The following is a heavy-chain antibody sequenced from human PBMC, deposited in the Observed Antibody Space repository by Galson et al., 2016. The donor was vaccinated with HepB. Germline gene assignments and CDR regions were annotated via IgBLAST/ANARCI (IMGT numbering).Heavy chain of an antibody. CDR1: GFTFSTYA. D-gene: IGHD3-9*01. V-gene: IGHV3-23*01. J-gene: IGHJ4*02. Sequence: SLRLSCAASGFTFSTYAMSWVRQAPGKGLAWVSAISDSGGNTYYADSVKGRFTISRSNSKNTLYLQMNSLRAEDTAIYYCAKSVLEYDILTGYYRRGADYWGQGTLVTVSS. CDR3: AKSVLEYDILTGYYRRGADY. CDR2: ISDSGGNT.